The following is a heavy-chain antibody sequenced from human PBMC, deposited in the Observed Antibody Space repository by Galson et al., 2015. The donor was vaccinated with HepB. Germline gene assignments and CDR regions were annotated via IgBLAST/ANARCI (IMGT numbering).Heavy chain of an antibody. CDR3: ARDGPGIAAAGKPQGFDY. J-gene: IGHJ4*02. D-gene: IGHD6-13*01. V-gene: IGHV3-30*04. CDR2: ISYDGSNK. CDR1: GFTFSSYA. Sequence: SLRLSCAASGFTFSSYAMHWVRQAPGKGLEWVAVISYDGSNKYYADSVKGRFTISRDNSKNTLYLQMNSLRAEDTAVYYRARDGPGIAAAGKPQGFDYWGQGTLVTVSS.